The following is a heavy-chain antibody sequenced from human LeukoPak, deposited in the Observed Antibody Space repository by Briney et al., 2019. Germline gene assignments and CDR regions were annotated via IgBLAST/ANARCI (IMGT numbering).Heavy chain of an antibody. CDR3: ARLSLTILTDFDY. Sequence: PGGSLRLSCAASGFTFSDYGMHWVRQAPGKGLVWVAFIRYDGSNKNYADSVKGRFTVSRDNSKNTLHLQMNSLRAEDTAVYYCARLSLTILTDFDYWGQGTLVTVS. V-gene: IGHV3-30*02. CDR1: GFTFSDYG. J-gene: IGHJ4*02. D-gene: IGHD2-21*02. CDR2: IRYDGSNK.